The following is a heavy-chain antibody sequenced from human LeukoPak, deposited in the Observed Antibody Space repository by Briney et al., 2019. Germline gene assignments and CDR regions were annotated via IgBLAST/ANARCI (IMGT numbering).Heavy chain of an antibody. CDR3: ARLSAYYYGSYFYYYMDV. CDR2: ISSSGSTI. V-gene: IGHV3-11*04. Sequence: GGSLRLSCAASGFTFSDYNMRWIRQAPGKGLEWVSYISSSGSTIYYADSVKGRFTISRDNAKNSLYLQMNSLRAEDTALYYCARLSAYYYGSYFYYYMDVWGKGTTVTVSS. CDR1: GFTFSDYN. J-gene: IGHJ6*03. D-gene: IGHD3-10*01.